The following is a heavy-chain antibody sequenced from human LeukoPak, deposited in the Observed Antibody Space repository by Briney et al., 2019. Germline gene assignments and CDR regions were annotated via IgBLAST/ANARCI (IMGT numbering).Heavy chain of an antibody. Sequence: GGSLRLSCEASGFSVSNTYMSWVRQAPGKGLEWVSVIYSGGSTYYADSVKGRFTISRDDSKNTLYLQMNSLRAEDTAVYYCASGLPPGIIDYWGQGTLVTVSS. CDR3: ASGLPPGIIDY. CDR1: GFSVSNTY. J-gene: IGHJ4*02. V-gene: IGHV3-53*01. CDR2: IYSGGST. D-gene: IGHD1-14*01.